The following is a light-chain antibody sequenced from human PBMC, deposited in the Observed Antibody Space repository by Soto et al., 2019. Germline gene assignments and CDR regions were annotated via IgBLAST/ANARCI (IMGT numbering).Light chain of an antibody. CDR1: QSISSW. CDR3: KKYNGYSWT. CDR2: DAY. J-gene: IGKJ1*01. Sequence: DIQMTQSPSTLSASVVDRVTITFLASQSISSWLAWYQQKPGKAPKLMIYDAYSLESGVTSRFSGSGSGTEFSLTITSLQPDDSAMYYCKKYNGYSWTCGRGNKGDIK. V-gene: IGKV1-5*01.